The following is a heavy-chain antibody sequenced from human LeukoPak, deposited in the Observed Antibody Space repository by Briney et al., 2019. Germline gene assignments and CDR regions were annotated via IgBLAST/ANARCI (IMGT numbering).Heavy chain of an antibody. J-gene: IGHJ4*02. CDR1: GGPFSRYY. V-gene: IGHV4-34*01. Sequence: SETLSLTCTFYGGPFSRYYWSWVRQPPGKGLEWIGEINHSGSTTYNPSLRGRVTISVDTSKKHFSLKLTSVAAADTAVYFCAQTLEVSTITVHYWGQGTLVTVSS. D-gene: IGHD2-8*02. CDR2: INHSGST. CDR3: AQTLEVSTITVHY.